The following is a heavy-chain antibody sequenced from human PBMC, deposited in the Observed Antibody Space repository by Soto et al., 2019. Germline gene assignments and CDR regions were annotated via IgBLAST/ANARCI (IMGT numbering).Heavy chain of an antibody. D-gene: IGHD2-21*01. J-gene: IGHJ6*02. CDR3: ARGDREDIAVVIGVRPGEYGVDV. V-gene: IGHV3-30-3*01. Sequence: QVQLVESGGGVVQPGRSLRLSCAASGFTFRSYAMHWVRQSPGKWLECVAVISYDGGNKFYRDYVKGRFTISRDNFRNTLSLHINSLRYEDTAVYYCARGDREDIAVVIGVRPGEYGVDVWGQGTTVTVSS. CDR1: GFTFRSYA. CDR2: ISYDGGNK.